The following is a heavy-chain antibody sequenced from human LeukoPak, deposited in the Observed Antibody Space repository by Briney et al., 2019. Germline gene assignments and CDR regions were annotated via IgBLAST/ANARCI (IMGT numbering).Heavy chain of an antibody. D-gene: IGHD2-15*01. CDR1: GVSISTSNHY. CDR2: MFYRGST. Sequence: SETLSLTCTVSGVSISTSNHYWAWFRQPPGKGLERLGSMFYRGSTYDNASLKSRVTLSVDTSRNQFSLNLMSVTPSDTAMHYCVRQGGWGGAASLIEFWGQGTLATVSS. J-gene: IGHJ4*02. V-gene: IGHV4-39*01. CDR3: VRQGGWGGAASLIEF.